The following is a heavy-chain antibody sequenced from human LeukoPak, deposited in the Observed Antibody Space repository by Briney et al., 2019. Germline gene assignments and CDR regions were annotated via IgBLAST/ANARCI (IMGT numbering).Heavy chain of an antibody. D-gene: IGHD2-2*01. Sequence: ASVKVSCKASGYTFTSYGISWVRQAPGQGLEWMGWISAYNGNTNYAQKLQGRVTMTTDTSTSTAYMELRSLRSDDTAVYYCARDVGYCSSTSRPGPFDYWGQGTLVTVSS. CDR3: ARDVGYCSSTSRPGPFDY. CDR2: ISAYNGNT. CDR1: GYTFTSYG. V-gene: IGHV1-18*01. J-gene: IGHJ4*02.